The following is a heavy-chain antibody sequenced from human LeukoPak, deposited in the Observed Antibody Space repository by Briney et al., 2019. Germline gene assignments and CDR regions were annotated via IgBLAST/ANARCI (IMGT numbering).Heavy chain of an antibody. CDR1: GYTFTGYY. J-gene: IGHJ4*02. V-gene: IGHV1-2*02. D-gene: IGHD2-15*01. Sequence: VASVKVSCKASGYTFTGYYMHWVRQAPGQGLEWMGWINPNSGGTNYAQKFQGRVTMTRDTSISTAYMELSRLRSDDTAVYYCASRYCSGGSCYDGVVYWGQGTLVTASS. CDR3: ASRYCSGGSCYDGVVY. CDR2: INPNSGGT.